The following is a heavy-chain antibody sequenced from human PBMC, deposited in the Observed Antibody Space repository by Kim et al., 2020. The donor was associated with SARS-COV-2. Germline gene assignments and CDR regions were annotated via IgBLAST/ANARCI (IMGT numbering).Heavy chain of an antibody. J-gene: IGHJ3*02. CDR2: IYYSGST. Sequence: SETLSLTCTVSGGSISSSSYYWGWIRQPPGKGLEWIGSIYYSGSTYYNPSLKSRVTISVDTSKNQFSLKLSSVTAADTAVYYCARGVIYCSGGSCYIGNAFDIWGQGTMVTVSS. CDR3: ARGVIYCSGGSCYIGNAFDI. CDR1: GGSISSSSYY. V-gene: IGHV4-39*01. D-gene: IGHD2-15*01.